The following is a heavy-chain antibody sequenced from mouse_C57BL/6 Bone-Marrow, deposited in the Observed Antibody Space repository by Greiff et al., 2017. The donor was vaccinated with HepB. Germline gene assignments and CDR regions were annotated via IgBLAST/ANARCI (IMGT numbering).Heavy chain of an antibody. J-gene: IGHJ2*01. D-gene: IGHD1-1*01. CDR3: ARDEGSSLFDY. CDR2: ISDGGSYT. Sequence: EVMLVESGGGLVKPGGSLKLSCAASGFTFSSYAMSWVRQTPEKRPEWVATISDGGSYTYYPDNVKGRFTISRDNAKNNLYLQMSHLKSEDTAMYYCARDEGSSLFDYWGQGTTLTVSS. V-gene: IGHV5-4*01. CDR1: GFTFSSYA.